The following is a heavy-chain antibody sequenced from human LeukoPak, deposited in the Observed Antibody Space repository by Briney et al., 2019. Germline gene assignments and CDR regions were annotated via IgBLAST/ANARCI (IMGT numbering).Heavy chain of an antibody. J-gene: IGHJ2*01. Sequence: GGSLRLSCAASGFTFSSYAMSWVRQAPGKVLEWVSAISGSGGSTYYADSVKGRFTISRDNSKNTLYLQMNSLRAEDTAVYYCAKVRVINYYWYFDLWGRGTLVTVSS. CDR1: GFTFSSYA. V-gene: IGHV3-23*01. CDR2: ISGSGGST. CDR3: AKVRVINYYWYFDL. D-gene: IGHD3-22*01.